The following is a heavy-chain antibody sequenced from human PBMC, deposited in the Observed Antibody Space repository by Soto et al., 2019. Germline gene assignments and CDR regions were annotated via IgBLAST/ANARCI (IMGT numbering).Heavy chain of an antibody. D-gene: IGHD2-2*01. CDR1: GYSFAIYG. V-gene: IGHV1-18*01. CDR3: ARDVPRMDG. Sequence: QVQLVQSGAELKKPGASVKVSCKTSGYSFAIYGINWVRQAPGQGLEWMGYINTDNGNTYYTQKFQGRAAPTADEATTTSYMELRSLKSDATAVYYCARDVPRMDGWGQGTKVTVSS. J-gene: IGHJ6*02. CDR2: INTDNGNT.